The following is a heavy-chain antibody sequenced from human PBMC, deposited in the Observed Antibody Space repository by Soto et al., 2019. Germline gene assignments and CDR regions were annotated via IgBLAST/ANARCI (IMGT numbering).Heavy chain of an antibody. CDR3: ARGRLVAGTVDS. Sequence: QVQLVQSGAEVKKPGASVKVACKASGYTFTSYDIKWVRQATGQWLEWMGWMNPTTGSTGFAQKFQGRVTMISNTSISAAYLELSRLTSEDTAVYYCARGRLVAGTVDSWGQGTLVTVSS. J-gene: IGHJ4*02. CDR1: GYTFTSYD. CDR2: MNPTTGST. V-gene: IGHV1-8*01. D-gene: IGHD1-7*01.